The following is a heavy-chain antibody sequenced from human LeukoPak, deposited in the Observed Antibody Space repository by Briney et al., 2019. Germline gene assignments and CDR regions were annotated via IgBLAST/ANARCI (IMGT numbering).Heavy chain of an antibody. CDR2: ISSSGSTI. CDR1: GGSISSSN. Sequence: PSESLSLTCAVSGGSISSSNWWSWVRQPPGKGLEWVSYISSSGSTIYYADSVKGRFTISRDNAKNSLYLQMNSLRAEDTAVYYCARGLAEWELLLRFDYWGQGTLVTVSS. D-gene: IGHD1-26*01. V-gene: IGHV3-48*04. J-gene: IGHJ4*02. CDR3: ARGLAEWELLLRFDY.